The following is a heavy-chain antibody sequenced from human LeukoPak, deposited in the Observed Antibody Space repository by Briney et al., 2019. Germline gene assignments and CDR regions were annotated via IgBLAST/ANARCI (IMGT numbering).Heavy chain of an antibody. CDR1: GYTLTELS. V-gene: IGHV1-24*01. D-gene: IGHD3-10*01. Sequence: RASVTVSCKVSGYTLTELSMHWVRQAPGKGLEWMGGFYPEDGETIYAQKFQGRVTMTEDTSTDTAYMELSSLRSEDTAVYYCATARVLWFGELSHFFDFWGQGTLVTVSS. J-gene: IGHJ4*02. CDR3: ATARVLWFGELSHFFDF. CDR2: FYPEDGET.